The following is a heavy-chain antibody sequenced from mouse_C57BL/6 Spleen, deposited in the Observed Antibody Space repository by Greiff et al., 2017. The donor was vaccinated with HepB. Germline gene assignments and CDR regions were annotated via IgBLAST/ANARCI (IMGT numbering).Heavy chain of an antibody. CDR3: VLYDYDGVKDY. J-gene: IGHJ2*01. CDR2: ISSGSSTI. V-gene: IGHV5-17*01. Sequence: DVMLVESGGGLVKPGGSLKLSCAASGFTFSDYGMHWVRQAPEKGLEWVAYISSGSSTIYYADTVKGRFTISRDNAKNTLFLQMTSLRSEDTAMYYCVLYDYDGVKDYWGQGTTLTVSS. CDR1: GFTFSDYG. D-gene: IGHD2-4*01.